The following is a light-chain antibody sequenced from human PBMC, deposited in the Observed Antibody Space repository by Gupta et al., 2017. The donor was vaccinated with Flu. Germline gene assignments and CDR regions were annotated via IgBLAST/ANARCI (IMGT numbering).Light chain of an antibody. V-gene: IGKV3-20*01. CDR1: NRVSRTE. CDR3: QQYGSKGDS. CDR2: SAS. Sequence: PATLSAPRDSGVRTSWDGNRVSRTELAWYQQKTGQTPRLLIYSASSLESGIPARFSGSGSGTEFTLTISRLEPDDFAAYYCQQYGSKGDSFGRGTKLEIK. J-gene: IGKJ4*01.